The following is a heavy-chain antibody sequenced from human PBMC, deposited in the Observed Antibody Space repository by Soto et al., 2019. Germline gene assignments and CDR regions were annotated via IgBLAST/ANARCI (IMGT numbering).Heavy chain of an antibody. J-gene: IGHJ5*02. V-gene: IGHV3-74*01. CDR2: VDSDGTTT. Sequence: EVQVVESGGGLVQPGGSLRLSCAASGFTFNSHWMHWVRQVPGKGLVWVSRVDSDGTTTNYADSVKGRFTTSRDNAKNMVDLQMNDLRAEDTAVYYCVRERPHNWFDPWGPGTLVTVSS. CDR1: GFTFNSHW. CDR3: VRERPHNWFDP.